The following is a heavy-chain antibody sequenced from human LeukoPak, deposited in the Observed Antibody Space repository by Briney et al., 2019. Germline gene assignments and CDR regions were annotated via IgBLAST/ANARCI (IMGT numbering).Heavy chain of an antibody. Sequence: PGGSLRLSCAASGFTFGTYSRNWVRQAPGKGLEGLSYISSSSSNIYYADPVKGRFTISRDNAKNSLYLQMNSLRAEDTAVYYCARWRGSWQTIEYWGQGTLVSVSS. J-gene: IGHJ4*02. D-gene: IGHD6-13*01. CDR1: GFTFGTYS. CDR3: ARWRGSWQTIEY. V-gene: IGHV3-48*04. CDR2: ISSSSSNI.